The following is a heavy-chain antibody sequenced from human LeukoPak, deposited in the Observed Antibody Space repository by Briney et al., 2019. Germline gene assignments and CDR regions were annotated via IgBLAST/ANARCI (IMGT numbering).Heavy chain of an antibody. D-gene: IGHD3-22*01. J-gene: IGHJ4*02. Sequence: PSETLSLTWAVYGGSFSGYYWSWIRQPPGKGLEWIGEINHSGSTNYNPSLKSRVTISVDTSKNQFSLKLSSVTAADTAVYYCARGTDYDSSGFTSPGYFDYWGQGTLVTVSS. CDR1: GGSFSGYY. V-gene: IGHV4-34*01. CDR3: ARGTDYDSSGFTSPGYFDY. CDR2: INHSGST.